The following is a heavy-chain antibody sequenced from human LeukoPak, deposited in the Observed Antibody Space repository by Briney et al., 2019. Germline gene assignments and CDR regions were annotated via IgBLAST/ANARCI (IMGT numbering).Heavy chain of an antibody. CDR2: ISNDGRST. CDR1: GFTFSDNW. CDR3: ASQLGGNVY. D-gene: IGHD3-16*01. Sequence: GGSLRLSCAASGFTFSDNWMHWVRQAPGKGLGWVSVISNDGRSTIYADSVKGRFTISRDNAKNTLYLQMDSLRVEDTAVYFCASQLGGNVYWGQGTLVTVSS. V-gene: IGHV3-74*01. J-gene: IGHJ4*02.